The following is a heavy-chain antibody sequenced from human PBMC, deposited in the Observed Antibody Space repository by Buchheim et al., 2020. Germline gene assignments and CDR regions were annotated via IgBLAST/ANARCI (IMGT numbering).Heavy chain of an antibody. Sequence: QLQLQESGPGLVKPSETLSLTCTVSGGSISSSSYYWGWIRQPPGKGLEWIGSIYYSGSTYYNPSLKSRVTISVDTSKNPFSLKLSSVTAADTAVYYCARHGRPDIVVVPAASNWFDPWGQGTL. J-gene: IGHJ5*02. D-gene: IGHD2-2*01. CDR3: ARHGRPDIVVVPAASNWFDP. V-gene: IGHV4-39*01. CDR2: IYYSGST. CDR1: GGSISSSSYY.